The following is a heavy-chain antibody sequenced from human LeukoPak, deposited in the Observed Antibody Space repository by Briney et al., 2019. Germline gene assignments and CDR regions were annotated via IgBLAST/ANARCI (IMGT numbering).Heavy chain of an antibody. CDR1: GFTFSHYA. CDR2: IHYIRDGP. V-gene: IGHV3-23*01. J-gene: IGHJ5*02. CDR3: ARCVTGWPNWFAP. D-gene: IGHD6-19*01. Sequence: GGSPRLSCVGSGFTFSHYAMSWVRQAPGKGLEWVATIHYIRDGPYYADSVEGRFTISRDDSKNTVYLQMNSLRVEDTAIYYCARCVTGWPNWFAPWGQGTLVTVSS.